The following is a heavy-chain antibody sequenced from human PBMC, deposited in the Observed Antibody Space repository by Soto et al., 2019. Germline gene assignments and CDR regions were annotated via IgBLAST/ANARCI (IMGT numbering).Heavy chain of an antibody. J-gene: IGHJ4*02. D-gene: IGHD4-4*01. CDR1: GFTFNNYA. Sequence: EVQLLESGGGLVQPGGSLRLSCAASGFTFNNYAMSWVRQAPGKGLEWVSGISGSGGNTYYADSVEGRFTSSRDNSENALYVQSNGLRAEDTAVYYCAKDRKGSITVTCRAFDFWGQGTLVTVSS. CDR2: ISGSGGNT. V-gene: IGHV3-23*01. CDR3: AKDRKGSITVTCRAFDF.